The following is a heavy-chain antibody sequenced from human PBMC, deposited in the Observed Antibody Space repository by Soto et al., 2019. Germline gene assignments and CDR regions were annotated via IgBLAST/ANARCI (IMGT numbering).Heavy chain of an antibody. CDR2: IYTSGST. Sequence: TLSLTCPFSGCSLSSYYCSWIRQPAGKGLEWIGRIYTSGSTNYNPSLKSRVTMSVDTSKNQFSLKLSSVTAADTAVYYCARGSTLVGNWFDPWGQGTLVTVSS. V-gene: IGHV4-4*07. CDR3: ARGSTLVGNWFDP. D-gene: IGHD6-13*01. CDR1: GCSLSSYY. J-gene: IGHJ5*02.